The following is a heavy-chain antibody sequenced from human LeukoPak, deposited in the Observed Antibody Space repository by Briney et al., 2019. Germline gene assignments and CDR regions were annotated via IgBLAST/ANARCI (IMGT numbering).Heavy chain of an antibody. CDR2: ISYDGSSK. CDR3: ARDPAEYYFDY. J-gene: IGHJ4*02. D-gene: IGHD3-10*01. CDR1: GFTFSSYA. Sequence: GGSLRLSCAASGFTFSSYAMHWVRQAPGKGLEWVAVISYDGSSKYYADSVKGRFTISRDNSKNTLYLQMNSLRAEDTAVYYCARDPAEYYFDYWGQGTLVTVSS. V-gene: IGHV3-30-3*01.